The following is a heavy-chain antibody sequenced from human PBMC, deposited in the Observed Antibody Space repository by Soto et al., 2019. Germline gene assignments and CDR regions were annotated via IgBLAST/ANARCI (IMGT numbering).Heavy chain of an antibody. D-gene: IGHD3-22*01. J-gene: IGHJ4*02. CDR3: AKSGYYDSSGFDC. CDR1: GFTFSSYA. CDR2: ISGSGGST. Sequence: EVQLLESGGGLVQPGGSLRLSCAASGFTFSSYAMSWVRQAPGKGLEWVSAISGSGGSTYYADSVKGRFTISRDNSKKTLYLQMNSLRAEDTAVYYCAKSGYYDSSGFDCWGQGTLVTVSS. V-gene: IGHV3-23*01.